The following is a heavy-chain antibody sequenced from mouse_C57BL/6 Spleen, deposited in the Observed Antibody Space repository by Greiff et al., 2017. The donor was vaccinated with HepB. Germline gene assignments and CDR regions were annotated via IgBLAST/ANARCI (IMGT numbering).Heavy chain of an antibody. V-gene: IGHV5-17*01. Sequence: LVESGGGLVKPGGSLKLSCAASGFTFSDYGMHWVRQAPEKGLEWVAYISSGSSTIYYADTVKGRFTIARDNAKNTLFLQMTSLRSEETAMYYCARTDYEQGLYWGQGTTLTVSS. CDR1: GFTFSDYG. D-gene: IGHD2-3*01. CDR3: ARTDYEQGLY. J-gene: IGHJ2*01. CDR2: ISSGSSTI.